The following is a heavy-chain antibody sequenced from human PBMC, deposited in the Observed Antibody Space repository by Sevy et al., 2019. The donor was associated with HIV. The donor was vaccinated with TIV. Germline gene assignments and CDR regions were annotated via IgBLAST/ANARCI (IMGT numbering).Heavy chain of an antibody. CDR1: GFTFSSYG. Sequence: GGSLRLSCAASGFTFSSYGMHWVRQAPGKGLEWVADISYDGGKKYYADSVKGRFTNSRDNSKNTLYLQMNSLRAEDMAMYYCAKDSSMYCGGDCYSWAGVIDYWGQGTLVTVSS. CDR3: AKDSSMYCGGDCYSWAGVIDY. V-gene: IGHV3-30*18. CDR2: ISYDGGKK. D-gene: IGHD2-21*02. J-gene: IGHJ4*02.